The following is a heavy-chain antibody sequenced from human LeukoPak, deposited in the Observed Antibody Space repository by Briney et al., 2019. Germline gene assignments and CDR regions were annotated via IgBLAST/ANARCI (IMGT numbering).Heavy chain of an antibody. CDR1: GFTFSSYW. V-gene: IGHV3-7*01. Sequence: PGGSLRLSCAASGFTFSSYWMSWVRQAPGKGLEWVANIKQDGSEKYYVDSVKGRFTISRDNAKNSLYLQMNSLRAEDTAVYYCARIGSKQWLPRAPFDYWGQGTLVTVSS. J-gene: IGHJ4*02. CDR3: ARIGSKQWLPRAPFDY. D-gene: IGHD6-19*01. CDR2: IKQDGSEK.